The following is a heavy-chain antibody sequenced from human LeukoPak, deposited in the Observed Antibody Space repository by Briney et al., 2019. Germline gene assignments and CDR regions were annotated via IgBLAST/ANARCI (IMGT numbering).Heavy chain of an antibody. Sequence: GGSLRLSCAASGFTFSSYSMNWVRQAPGKGLEWVSSISSSSSYIYYADSVKGRFTISGDNAKNSLYLQMNSLRAEDTAVYYCARDRSVVVVVPAAIENYYYYGMDVWGQGTTVTVSS. CDR3: ARDRSVVVVVPAAIENYYYYGMDV. D-gene: IGHD2-2*02. J-gene: IGHJ6*02. CDR2: ISSSSSYI. CDR1: GFTFSSYS. V-gene: IGHV3-21*01.